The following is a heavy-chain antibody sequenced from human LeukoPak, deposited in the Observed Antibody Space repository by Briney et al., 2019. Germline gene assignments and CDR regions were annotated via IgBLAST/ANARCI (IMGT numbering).Heavy chain of an antibody. CDR2: ISSRSGTI. CDR1: GFTFNIYT. J-gene: IGHJ4*02. D-gene: IGHD6-19*01. CDR3: ARVDIRSSGCFDC. Sequence: QAGGSLRLSCAASGFTFNIYTMNWVRQAPGKGLEWVSYISSRSGTIYYADSVKGRFTISRDNAKNSLYLQMNSLRDGDTAVYYCARVDIRSSGCFDCWGQGTLVTVSS. V-gene: IGHV3-48*02.